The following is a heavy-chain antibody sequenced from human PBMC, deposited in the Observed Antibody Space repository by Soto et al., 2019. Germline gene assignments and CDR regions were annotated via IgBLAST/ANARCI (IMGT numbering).Heavy chain of an antibody. J-gene: IGHJ4*02. V-gene: IGHV3-11*01. Sequence: QVQLVESGGGLVKTSGSLRIACAASGFTFSDYYMSWVRQAPGKGLEWVSYISSSGNTIYYADSVKGRFTISRDNAKNSVYLQMHSLRAEDTALYFCAKMSSENYYDPVFSWGQGTLVTVSP. CDR2: ISSSGNTI. CDR1: GFTFSDYY. CDR3: AKMSSENYYDPVFS. D-gene: IGHD3-22*01.